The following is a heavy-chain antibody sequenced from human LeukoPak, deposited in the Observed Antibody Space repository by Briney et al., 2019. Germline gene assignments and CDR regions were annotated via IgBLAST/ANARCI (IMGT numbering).Heavy chain of an antibody. V-gene: IGHV3-33*01. Sequence: GRSLRLSCAASGFIFSSYGMHWVRQAPGKGLEWVALIWNDGSNEHYADSVKGRFTISRDNSKNTLYLQMNSLTAEDTAVYYCARVYSGSWYFDLWGRGTLVTVSS. CDR1: GFIFSSYG. CDR3: ARVYSGSWYFDL. CDR2: IWNDGSNE. D-gene: IGHD5-12*01. J-gene: IGHJ2*01.